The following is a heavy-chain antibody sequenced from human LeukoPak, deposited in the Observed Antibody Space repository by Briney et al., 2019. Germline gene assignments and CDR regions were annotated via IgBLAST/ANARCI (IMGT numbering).Heavy chain of an antibody. CDR2: IKYSGST. J-gene: IGHJ3*02. D-gene: IGHD2-21*02. CDR1: GGSITTYF. CDR3: ARGLYCGGDCYPDGFDI. V-gene: IGHV4-59*01. Sequence: SETLSLTCTVSGGSITTYFWSWIRQAPGKGLEWIGFIKYSGSTNSNPALKSRLTMSIDTSRNHFSLKLSSVTAADTAVYYCARGLYCGGDCYPDGFDIWGQGTMVTVS.